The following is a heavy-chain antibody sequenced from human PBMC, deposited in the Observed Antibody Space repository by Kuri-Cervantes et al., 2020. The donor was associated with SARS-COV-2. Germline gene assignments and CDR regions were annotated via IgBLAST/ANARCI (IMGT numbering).Heavy chain of an antibody. Sequence: GESLKISCAASGFTFSSYAMSWVRQAPGRGLEWVSAISGSGGSTYYADSVKGRFTISRDNSKNTLYLQMNSLRAEDTAVYYCAKVDVDTAMGYYFDYWGQGNRVNVSS. CDR3: AKVDVDTAMGYYFDY. CDR1: GFTFSSYA. J-gene: IGHJ4*02. CDR2: ISGSGGST. D-gene: IGHD5-18*01. V-gene: IGHV3-23*01.